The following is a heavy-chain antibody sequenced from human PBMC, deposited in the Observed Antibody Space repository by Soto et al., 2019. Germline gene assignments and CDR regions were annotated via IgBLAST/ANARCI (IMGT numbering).Heavy chain of an antibody. J-gene: IGHJ4*02. CDR1: GYTFTSYY. V-gene: IGHV1-46*01. D-gene: IGHD3-9*01. Sequence: ASVKVSCKASGYTFTSYYMYWVRQAPGQGLEWMGILNPSAGSTTYAQKFQGRVTMTRDTSTSTVYMELSSLRSEDTAVYYCASDLLTESLDYWGQGTLVTGSS. CDR3: ASDLLTESLDY. CDR2: LNPSAGST.